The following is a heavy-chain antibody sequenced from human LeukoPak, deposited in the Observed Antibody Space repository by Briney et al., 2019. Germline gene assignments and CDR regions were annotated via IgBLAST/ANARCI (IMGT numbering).Heavy chain of an antibody. V-gene: IGHV4-4*02. CDR2: IYHDGNT. CDR3: ARDSQGFDY. CDR1: GGSITTPSW. Sequence: SETLSLTCAVSGGSITTPSWWIWVRQPPGKGLEWIGEIYHDGNTDYHPSLKSRVTISVDKSTNHFSLKLTSLTAADTAVYYCARDSQGFDYWGQGTLVTVSS. J-gene: IGHJ4*02.